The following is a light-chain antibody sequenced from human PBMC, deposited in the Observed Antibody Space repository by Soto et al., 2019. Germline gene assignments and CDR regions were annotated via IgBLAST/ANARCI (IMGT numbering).Light chain of an antibody. CDR3: MQSTLLPPT. CDR1: QTISSW. Sequence: SPSAVSGSARGRVTITCRASQTISSWLAWYQQKPGKAPKLLIYKASTLKSGVPSRFSGSGSGTEFTLEISRVETDDVVTYYRMQSTLLPPTFGQGTRLEIK. CDR2: KAS. V-gene: IGKV1-5*03. J-gene: IGKJ5*01.